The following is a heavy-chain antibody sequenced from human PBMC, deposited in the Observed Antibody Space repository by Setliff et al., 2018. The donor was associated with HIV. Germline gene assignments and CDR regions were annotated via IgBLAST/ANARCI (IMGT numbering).Heavy chain of an antibody. Sequence: GASVKVSCKASGYTFTSYAMHWVRQAPGQRLEWMGWINAGNGNTKYSQKFQGRVTFTRDTSASTAYMELSSLRSEDTAVYYCAREKGCGAGSCGKAYDIWGQGTMVTVSS. CDR2: INAGNGNT. CDR1: GYTFTSYA. V-gene: IGHV1-3*01. CDR3: AREKGCGAGSCGKAYDI. J-gene: IGHJ3*02. D-gene: IGHD2-15*01.